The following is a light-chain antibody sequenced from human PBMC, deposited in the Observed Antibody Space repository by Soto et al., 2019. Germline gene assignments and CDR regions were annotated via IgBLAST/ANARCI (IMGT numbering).Light chain of an antibody. CDR2: EGS. Sequence: QSVLTQPASVSGSPGQSITISCAGTSSDFGSYNRVSWYQQHPGKAPKLIIYEGSNRPSGISNRYSGSKSGNTASLTISGLQAEDEAAYYCFSYAGGVTSVFGAGTKVTAL. J-gene: IGLJ1*01. CDR3: FSYAGGVTSV. V-gene: IGLV2-23*01. CDR1: SSDFGSYNR.